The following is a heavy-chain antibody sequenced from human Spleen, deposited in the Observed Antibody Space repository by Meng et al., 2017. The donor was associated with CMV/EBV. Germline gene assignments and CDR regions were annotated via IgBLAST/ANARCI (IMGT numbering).Heavy chain of an antibody. J-gene: IGHJ4*02. CDR1: GFTISRHW. D-gene: IGHD2-2*01. V-gene: IGHV3-74*01. CDR3: ASQRY. CDR2: ISSDRDIVSDRDSI. Sequence: DGQLVEAGGGLVQPGGSLRLSCAASGFTISRHWMHWVRQAPGKALVWVSRISSDRDIVSDRDSISYADSVKGRFTTSRDDAKNTLYLQMNNLRVDDTAVYYCASQRYWGQGTLVTVSS.